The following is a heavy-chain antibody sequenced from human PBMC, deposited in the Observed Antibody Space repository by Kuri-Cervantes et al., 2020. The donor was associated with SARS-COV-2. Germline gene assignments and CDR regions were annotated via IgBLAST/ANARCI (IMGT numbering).Heavy chain of an antibody. Sequence: GESLKISCAAPAFTFSSYDMYCVRQVRGKGLEWVSAIGTAGDTFYAGSVKGRFTISRDNSKNTLYLQMNSLRAEDTAVYYCAGGYATRPNYYYGMDVWGQGTTVTVSS. CDR3: AGGYATRPNYYYGMDV. CDR1: AFTFSSYD. CDR2: IGTAGDT. V-gene: IGHV3-13*01. J-gene: IGHJ6*02. D-gene: IGHD2-8*01.